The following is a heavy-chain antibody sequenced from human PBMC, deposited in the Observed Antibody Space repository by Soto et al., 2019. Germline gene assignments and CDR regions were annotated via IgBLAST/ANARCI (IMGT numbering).Heavy chain of an antibody. Sequence: LRLSCAASGFTFSDYYMSWIRQAPGKGLEWVSYISSSGSTIYCADSVKGRFTISRDNAKNSLYLQMNSLRAEDTAVYYCARDKAVAGYYYYGMDVWGQGTTVTVSS. CDR2: ISSSGSTI. CDR3: ARDKAVAGYYYYGMDV. V-gene: IGHV3-11*01. J-gene: IGHJ6*02. CDR1: GFTFSDYY. D-gene: IGHD6-19*01.